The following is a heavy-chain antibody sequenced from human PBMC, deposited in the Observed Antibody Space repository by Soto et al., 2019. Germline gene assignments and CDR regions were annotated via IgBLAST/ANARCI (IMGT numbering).Heavy chain of an antibody. J-gene: IGHJ4*02. V-gene: IGHV4-31*03. CDR1: GGSISSDGYH. CDR3: ARDGSGSYYRFDY. Sequence: SETLSLTCSVSGGSISSDGYHWSWIRQYPGKGLEWIGYIDYSGSTHYNPSLRSRVAISVDTSKNQLSLKLNSATAADTAVYYCARDGSGSYYRFDYWGQGTLVTVSS. CDR2: IDYSGST. D-gene: IGHD3-10*01.